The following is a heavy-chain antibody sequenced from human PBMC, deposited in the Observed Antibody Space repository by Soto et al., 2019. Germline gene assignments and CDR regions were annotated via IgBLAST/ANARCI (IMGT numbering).Heavy chain of an antibody. CDR3: AKARSTYDFWSGYYGGYYFDY. J-gene: IGHJ4*02. V-gene: IGHV3-23*01. D-gene: IGHD3-3*01. CDR2: VSGGGANT. CDR1: GFTFSSYA. Sequence: EAQVLESGGGLVQPGGSLRLSCAASGFTFSSYAMSWVRQAPGKGLDWVSTVSGGGANTYYADSVKGRFTISRDNSKNTLYLQMNSLRAEDTAVYYCAKARSTYDFWSGYYGGYYFDYWGQGTLVTVSS.